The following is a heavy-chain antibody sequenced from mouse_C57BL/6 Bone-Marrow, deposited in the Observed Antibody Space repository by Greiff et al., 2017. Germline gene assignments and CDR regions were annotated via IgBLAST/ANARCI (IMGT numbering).Heavy chain of an antibody. CDR1: GYTLTAYY. CDR2: INPYNGGT. V-gene: IGHV1-19*01. J-gene: IGHJ4*01. D-gene: IGHD1-1*01. Sequence: EVPLQQSGPVLVQPAPSVNMSCTASGYTLTAYYMNLVKHSHGKSLEWIGVINPYNGGTSYNPSFKGQATFSVDTSTCPAFKERNRLTAEDSAVYGCGRGSDSYGSEAMDYWGQGTSVTVSS. CDR3: GRGSDSYGSEAMDY.